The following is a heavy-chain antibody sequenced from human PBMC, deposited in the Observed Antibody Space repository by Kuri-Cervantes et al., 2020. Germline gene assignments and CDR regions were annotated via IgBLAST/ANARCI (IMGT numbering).Heavy chain of an antibody. CDR2: INPNSGNT. J-gene: IGHJ6*03. CDR3: ARCVAVPAALGRYYYYYYMDV. V-gene: IGHV1-8*02. D-gene: IGHD2-2*01. CDR1: GYTFTSYA. Sequence: ASVKVSCKASGYTFTSYAMHWVRQAPGQRLEWMGWINPNSGNTGYAQKFQGRVTMTRKTSISTAYMELSSLRSDDTAVYYCARCVAVPAALGRYYYYYYMDVWGKGTSVTVSS.